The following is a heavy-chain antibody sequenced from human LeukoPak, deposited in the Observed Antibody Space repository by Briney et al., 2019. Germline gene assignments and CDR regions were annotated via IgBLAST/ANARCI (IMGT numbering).Heavy chain of an antibody. CDR1: GFTFSSYS. D-gene: IGHD6-13*01. Sequence: GGSLRLSCAASGFTFSSYSMNWVRQAPGKGLEWVSSISSSSSYIYYADSVKGRFAISRDNAKNSLYLQMNSLRAEDTAVYYCAREAPAGEIDYWGQGTLVTVSS. CDR2: ISSSSSYI. CDR3: AREAPAGEIDY. J-gene: IGHJ4*02. V-gene: IGHV3-21*01.